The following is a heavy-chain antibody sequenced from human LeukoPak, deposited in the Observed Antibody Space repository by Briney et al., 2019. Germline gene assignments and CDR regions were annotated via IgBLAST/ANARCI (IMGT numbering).Heavy chain of an antibody. D-gene: IGHD2-15*01. Sequence: ASVKVSCKTSGYTFTDYYMHWVRQAPGQGLEWMGWINPNSGDTRSTQKFQGRVTMTRDTSINTAYMELRSLRSDDTAVYYCARDADCSGEDCYEYFRHWGQGTLVTVSP. V-gene: IGHV1-2*02. J-gene: IGHJ1*01. CDR3: ARDADCSGEDCYEYFRH. CDR1: GYTFTDYY. CDR2: INPNSGDT.